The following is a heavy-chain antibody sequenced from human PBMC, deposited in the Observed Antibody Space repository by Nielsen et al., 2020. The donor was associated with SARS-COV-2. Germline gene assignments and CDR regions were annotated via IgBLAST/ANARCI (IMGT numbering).Heavy chain of an antibody. CDR3: AREIRGYYYYYMDV. Sequence: ASVKVSCKASGYTFTSYAMHWVRQAPGQRLEWMGWINAGNGNTKYSQKFQGRVTITRDTSASTAYMELSSLRSEDTAVYYCAREIRGYYYYYMDVWGKGTTVTVSS. J-gene: IGHJ6*03. V-gene: IGHV1-3*01. CDR2: INAGNGNT. CDR1: GYTFTSYA.